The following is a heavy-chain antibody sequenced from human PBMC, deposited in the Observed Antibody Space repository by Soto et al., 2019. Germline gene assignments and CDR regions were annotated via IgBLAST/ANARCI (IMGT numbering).Heavy chain of an antibody. CDR3: VRQTDYSNFRLDH. J-gene: IGHJ1*01. Sequence: EVQLVQSGAEVKKSGESLKISCQASGYTFSTYWIGWVRQLPGKGLEWMGIIYPDDSDTKYSPSFRGQVTISADKSINTAFLQWNSLRASDSAMYYCVRQTDYSNFRLDHWGQGTLVTVSS. V-gene: IGHV5-51*01. CDR2: IYPDDSDT. D-gene: IGHD4-4*01. CDR1: GYTFSTYW.